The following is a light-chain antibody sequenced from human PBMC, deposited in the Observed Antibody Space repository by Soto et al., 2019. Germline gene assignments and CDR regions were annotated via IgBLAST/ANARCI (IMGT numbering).Light chain of an antibody. V-gene: IGKV3-15*01. CDR2: DAS. CDR1: QSVHSA. CDR3: QQYANWPPLT. J-gene: IGKJ4*01. Sequence: EIVMTQSPATLSVSPGEGATLSCRASQSVHSALAWYQQKPGQAPRLLIYDASTRATGIPARFSGSGSGTEFPLTISSLQSEDFAVYYCQQYANWPPLTFGGGTKVEI.